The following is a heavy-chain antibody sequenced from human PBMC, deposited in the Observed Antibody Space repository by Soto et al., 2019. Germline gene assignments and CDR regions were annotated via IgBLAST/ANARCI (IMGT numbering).Heavy chain of an antibody. Sequence: QVQLLESGPGLVKPSQTLSLSCIVSGASLSSGGHYWNWIRQHPGKGLEWIGYIYFDGMTYYNPSLESRVTMSIDASKNQFSLHLSSVTAADTAVYYCARDRYGDYYAYWGQGILVTVSS. CDR2: IYFDGMT. D-gene: IGHD3-22*01. CDR3: ARDRYGDYYAY. V-gene: IGHV4-31*03. CDR1: GASLSSGGHY. J-gene: IGHJ4*02.